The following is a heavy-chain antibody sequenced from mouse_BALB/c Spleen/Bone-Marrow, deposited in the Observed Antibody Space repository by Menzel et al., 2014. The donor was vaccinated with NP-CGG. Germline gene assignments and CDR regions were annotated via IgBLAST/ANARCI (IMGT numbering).Heavy chain of an antibody. J-gene: IGHJ4*01. V-gene: IGHV5-12-2*01. Sequence: EVKLVESGGGLVQPGGSLKLSCAASGFTFSSYTVSWVRRTPEKRLEWVAYISNGGGSTYYPDTVKGRFTISRDNAKNTLYLQMSSLKSEGTAMYYCARQLGLRWAMDYWGQGTSVTASS. D-gene: IGHD3-1*01. CDR3: ARQLGLRWAMDY. CDR2: ISNGGGST. CDR1: GFTFSSYT.